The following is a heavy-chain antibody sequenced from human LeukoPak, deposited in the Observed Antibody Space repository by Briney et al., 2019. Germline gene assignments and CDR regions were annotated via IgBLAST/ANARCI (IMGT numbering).Heavy chain of an antibody. CDR1: GFTFRSYA. V-gene: IGHV3-30*04. CDR3: ARARSGWYLGQFDY. J-gene: IGHJ4*02. D-gene: IGHD6-19*01. CDR2: ISYDGSNK. Sequence: GGSLRVYCVVSGFTFRSYAMHWVRQAPGKGLEWVAVISYDGSNKYYAESVKGRFSISRDNSKNTLYLQMNSLRPEDTAVYYCARARSGWYLGQFDYWGQGALVTVSS.